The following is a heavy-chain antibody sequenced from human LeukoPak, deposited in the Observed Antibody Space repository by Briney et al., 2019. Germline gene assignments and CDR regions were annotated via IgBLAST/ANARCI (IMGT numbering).Heavy chain of an antibody. CDR1: GASIRSSDHY. CDR2: IYYSGST. D-gene: IGHD2-15*01. Sequence: SETLSLTCTVSGASIRSSDHYWGWIRQAPGKGLEWIAFIYYSGSTYYNPSLKSRVTISVDTSKNQFSLKLSSVTAADTAVYYCARPMAECSGGSCYSAPNNWFDPWGQGTLVTVSS. V-gene: IGHV4-39*01. CDR3: ARPMAECSGGSCYSAPNNWFDP. J-gene: IGHJ5*02.